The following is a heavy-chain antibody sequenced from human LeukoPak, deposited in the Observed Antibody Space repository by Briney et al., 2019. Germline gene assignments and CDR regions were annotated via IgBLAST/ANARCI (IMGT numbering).Heavy chain of an antibody. Sequence: GGSRGLSCTVSGFTVGNNYRSGVRQAPGKGLEGGALIYSRGRSHYADCGRGRFTISRDSSKNTVYLKMNSMTAEDTAVYYCARGQIVGVQGDFWGQGTLVTVSS. CDR3: ARGQIVGVQGDF. J-gene: IGHJ4*02. CDR1: GFTVGNNY. V-gene: IGHV3-66*02. D-gene: IGHD1-26*01. CDR2: IYSRGRS.